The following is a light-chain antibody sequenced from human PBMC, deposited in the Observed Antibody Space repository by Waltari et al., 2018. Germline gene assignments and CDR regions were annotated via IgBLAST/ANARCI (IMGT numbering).Light chain of an antibody. J-gene: IGKJ3*01. Sequence: DIQMTQSPSSLSAFVGDRVTLTCRANQSIISFLNWFQHKAGKAPKLLISGASSLQSGVPSRFNGSGSGTDFTLTITSLQPEDSATYYCQQSYTSLVFTFGPGTRLDIK. CDR3: QQSYTSLVFT. V-gene: IGKV1-39*01. CDR1: QSIISF. CDR2: GAS.